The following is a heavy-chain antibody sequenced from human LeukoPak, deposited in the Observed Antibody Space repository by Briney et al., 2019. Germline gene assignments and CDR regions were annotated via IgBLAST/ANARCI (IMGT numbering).Heavy chain of an antibody. D-gene: IGHD6-19*01. V-gene: IGHV3-72*01. J-gene: IGHJ4*02. CDR1: GFTFSDHY. CDR3: GRLSRTGINSGWYFFDY. CDR2: TTNKANSYTT. Sequence: GGSLRLSCAASGFTFSDHYIDWVRQAPGKGLEWVGRTTNKANSYTTKYAVSVKGRFTISRDDSKNSAYLQMSSLKMEDTAVYYCGRLSRTGINSGWYFFDYWGQGTLVTVSS.